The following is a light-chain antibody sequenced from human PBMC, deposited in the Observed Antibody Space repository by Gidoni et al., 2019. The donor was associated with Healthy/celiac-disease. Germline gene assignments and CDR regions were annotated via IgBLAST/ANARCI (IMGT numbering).Light chain of an antibody. J-gene: IGKJ2*01. V-gene: IGKV3-11*01. CDR1: QTITNY. CDR2: DAS. Sequence: ELVLTHSPGTLSLSPGERATLSCRTSQTITNYLAWYHQKPGQAPRLLLYDASNRAPGLPARFSGSGSGTDFTLTISSLEPEDFAVYYCLQRNSWPQTFGQGTKLEIK. CDR3: LQRNSWPQT.